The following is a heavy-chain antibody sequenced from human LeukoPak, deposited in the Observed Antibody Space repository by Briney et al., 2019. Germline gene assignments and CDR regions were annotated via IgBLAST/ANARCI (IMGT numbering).Heavy chain of an antibody. V-gene: IGHV1-3*01. D-gene: IGHD6-19*01. CDR2: INAGNGNT. CDR1: VYTFTSYA. J-gene: IGHJ6*02. CDR3: ARHLIAVAVYSYYYGVDV. Sequence: ASVKDSCKASVYTFTSYAMHWVRQAPGQRLEWMGWINAGNGNTKYSQKFQGRVAITRDTFATTAYMELSSLRSEDTAVYYCARHLIAVAVYSYYYGVDVWGQGTTVTVSS.